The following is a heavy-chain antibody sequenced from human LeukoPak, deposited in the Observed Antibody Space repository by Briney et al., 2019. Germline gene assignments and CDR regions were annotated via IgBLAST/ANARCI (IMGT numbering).Heavy chain of an antibody. J-gene: IGHJ6*03. V-gene: IGHV3-7*01. CDR1: GFTFSSYW. CDR3: ARDRIAAAAPPERYYYYYMDV. Sequence: GGSLRLSCAASGFTFSSYWMSWVRQAPGKGLEWVANIKQDGSEKYYVDSVKGRFTISRDNAKNSLYLQMNSPRAEDTAVYYCARDRIAAAAPPERYYYYYMDVWGKGTTVTVSS. CDR2: IKQDGSEK. D-gene: IGHD6-13*01.